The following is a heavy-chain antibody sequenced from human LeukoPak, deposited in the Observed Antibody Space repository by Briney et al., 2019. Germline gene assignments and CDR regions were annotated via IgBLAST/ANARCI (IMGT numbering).Heavy chain of an antibody. J-gene: IGHJ4*02. Sequence: PGGSLKLSCTASGFTFNTHAMSWVRRAPGKGLEWLSAISGRGDGTYYADSVKGRFTVSRDNSRNTLYLQMNSLRADDTAVYYCAKEGKDAVLRYFGELGSWGQGTLVSVSS. CDR1: GFTFNTHA. V-gene: IGHV3-23*01. CDR2: ISGRGDGT. D-gene: IGHD3-10*01. CDR3: AKEGKDAVLRYFGELGS.